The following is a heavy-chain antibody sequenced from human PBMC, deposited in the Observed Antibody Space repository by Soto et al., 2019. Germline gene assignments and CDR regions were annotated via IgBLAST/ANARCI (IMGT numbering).Heavy chain of an antibody. D-gene: IGHD2-2*01. V-gene: IGHV1-2*04. Sequence: GASMKVSCKASGYTFTGYYMHWVRQAPGQGLEWMGWINPNSGGTNYAQKFQGWVTMTRDTSISTAYMELSRLRSDDTAVYYCARGGGVVVPAAATYYYYYYMDVWGKGTTVTVSS. CDR2: INPNSGGT. CDR3: ARGGGVVVPAAATYYYYYYMDV. J-gene: IGHJ6*03. CDR1: GYTFTGYY.